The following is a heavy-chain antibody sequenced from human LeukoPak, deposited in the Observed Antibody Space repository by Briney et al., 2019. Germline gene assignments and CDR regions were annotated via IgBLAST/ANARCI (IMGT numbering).Heavy chain of an antibody. J-gene: IGHJ4*02. CDR3: ARHLGYCSGGSCSPFNYFDY. V-gene: IGHV4-39*01. CDR1: GGSISSSSYY. Sequence: SETLSLTRTVSGGSISSSSYYWGWIRQPPGKGLEWIGSIYYSGSTYYNPSLKSRVTISVDTSKNQFSLKLSSVTAADTAVYYCARHLGYCSGGSCSPFNYFDYWGQGTLVTVSS. CDR2: IYYSGST. D-gene: IGHD2-15*01.